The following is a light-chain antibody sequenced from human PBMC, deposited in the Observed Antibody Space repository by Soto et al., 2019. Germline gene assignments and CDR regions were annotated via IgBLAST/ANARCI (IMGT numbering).Light chain of an antibody. CDR3: SSYTSSSTYV. J-gene: IGLJ1*01. Sequence: QSVLTQPASVSGSPGQSITISCTGTSSDVGAYNYVSWYQQHPGKAPRLMIYDVNNRPSGVSNRFSGSKSGNTASLTISGLQAEDEADYYCSSYTSSSTYVFGTGTQLTVL. CDR2: DVN. CDR1: SSDVGAYNY. V-gene: IGLV2-14*03.